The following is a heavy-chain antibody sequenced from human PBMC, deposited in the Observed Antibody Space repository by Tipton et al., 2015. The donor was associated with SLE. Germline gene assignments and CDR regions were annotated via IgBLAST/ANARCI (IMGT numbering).Heavy chain of an antibody. D-gene: IGHD4-23*01. CDR2: INHSGST. CDR1: GYPISSDYF. Sequence: TLSLTCAVSGYPISSDYFWGWIRQPPGKGLEWIGEINHSGSTNYNPSLKSRVTISVDTSKNQFSLKLSSVTATDTAVYYCGRGRTDAWELVGYWGQGTLVTVSS. J-gene: IGHJ4*02. CDR3: GRGRTDAWELVGY. V-gene: IGHV4-38-2*01.